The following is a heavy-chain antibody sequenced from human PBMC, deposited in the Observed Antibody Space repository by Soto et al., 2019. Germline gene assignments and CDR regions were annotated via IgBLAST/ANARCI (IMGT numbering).Heavy chain of an antibody. CDR1: GGTFSSYA. J-gene: IGHJ4*02. V-gene: IGHV1-69*13. CDR3: ARKTSSGWIGRFDY. CDR2: IIPIFGTA. D-gene: IGHD6-19*01. Sequence: GASVKVSCKASGGTFSSYAISWVRQAPGQGLEWMGGIIPIFGTANYAQKFQGRVTITADESTSTAYMELSSLRSEDTAVYYCARKTSSGWIGRFDYWGQGTLVTVSS.